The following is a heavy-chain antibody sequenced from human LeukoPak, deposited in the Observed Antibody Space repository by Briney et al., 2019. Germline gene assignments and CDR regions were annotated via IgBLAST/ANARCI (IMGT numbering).Heavy chain of an antibody. V-gene: IGHV3-21*01. Sequence: GGSLRLSCTASGFTFSSYSMNWVRQAPGKGLEWVSSISSSSSYIYYADSVKGRFTISRDNAKNSLYLQMNSLRAEDTAVYYCARDYPTVTTLWYYYYGMDVWGQGTTVTVSS. CDR3: ARDYPTVTTLWYYYYGMDV. J-gene: IGHJ6*02. CDR2: ISSSSSYI. CDR1: GFTFSSYS. D-gene: IGHD4-17*01.